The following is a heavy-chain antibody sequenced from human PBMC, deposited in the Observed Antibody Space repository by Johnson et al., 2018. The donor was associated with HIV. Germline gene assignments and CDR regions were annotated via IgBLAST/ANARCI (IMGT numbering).Heavy chain of an antibody. Sequence: QMLLVESGGGGVQPGRSLRLSCAASGFTFSSYAMHWVRRAPGKGLEWLAVVSYDGSNKYYADSVKGRFTISRDNAKNSVYLQMNSLEAEDTAGYYCAGAPEVRGVEAFDVWGQGTVVTVSS. CDR1: GFTFSSYA. J-gene: IGHJ3*01. D-gene: IGHD3-10*01. CDR3: AGAPEVRGVEAFDV. CDR2: VSYDGSNK. V-gene: IGHV3-30*03.